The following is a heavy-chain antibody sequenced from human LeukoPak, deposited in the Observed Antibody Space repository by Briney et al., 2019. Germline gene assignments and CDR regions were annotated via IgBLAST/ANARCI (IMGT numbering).Heavy chain of an antibody. J-gene: IGHJ4*02. Sequence: ASVKVSCKASGYTFTGYYMHWVRQAPGQGLEWMGWINPNSGGTNYAQKFQGRVTMTRDTSISTAYMELSRLRSDDTAVYYCARGALRYFDWTYFDYWGQGTLVTVS. V-gene: IGHV1-2*02. CDR1: GYTFTGYY. D-gene: IGHD3-9*01. CDR2: INPNSGGT. CDR3: ARGALRYFDWTYFDY.